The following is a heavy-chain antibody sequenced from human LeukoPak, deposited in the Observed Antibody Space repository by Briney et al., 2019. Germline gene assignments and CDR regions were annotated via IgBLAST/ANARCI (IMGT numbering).Heavy chain of an antibody. CDR2: IYTSGST. D-gene: IGHD1-7*01. CDR1: GGSISSYY. CDR3: ARANRYNWNYAFWFDP. Sequence: PSETLSLTCTVSGGSISSYYWRWIRQTAGKGLEWIGRIYTSGSTNYNPSLKSRVTMSVDTSKNQFSLRLSSVTAADTAVYYCARANRYNWNYAFWFDPWGQGTLVTVSS. V-gene: IGHV4-4*07. J-gene: IGHJ5*02.